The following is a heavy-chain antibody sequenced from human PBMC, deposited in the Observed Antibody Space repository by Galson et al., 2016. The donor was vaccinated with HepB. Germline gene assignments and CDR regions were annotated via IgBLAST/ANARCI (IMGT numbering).Heavy chain of an antibody. D-gene: IGHD3-22*01. CDR3: ARDEGDSNGWSAFEI. CDR1: GVRFSTYA. V-gene: IGHV3-30*04. Sequence: LRLSCAASGVRFSTYAMHWVRQAPGKGLEWVAVIAYDGSTTYYAGSVKGRFTISRDNSKNMLFLQMNSLRAEDTAVYYCARDEGDSNGWSAFEIWGKGTMVTVSS. CDR2: IAYDGSTT. J-gene: IGHJ3*02.